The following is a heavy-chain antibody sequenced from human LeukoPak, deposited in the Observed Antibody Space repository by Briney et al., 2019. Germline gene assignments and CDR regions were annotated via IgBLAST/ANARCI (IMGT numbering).Heavy chain of an antibody. V-gene: IGHV3-7*01. D-gene: IGHD3-10*01. Sequence: GGSLRLSCAVSGFTFSSYWMSWVRQAPGKGLEWVANIKQDGSEKYYVDSVKGRFTISRDNAKNSLYLQMNSLRAEDTAVYYCARVEGLLWFGIDAFDIWGQGTMVTVSS. CDR1: GFTFSSYW. CDR3: ARVEGLLWFGIDAFDI. CDR2: IKQDGSEK. J-gene: IGHJ3*02.